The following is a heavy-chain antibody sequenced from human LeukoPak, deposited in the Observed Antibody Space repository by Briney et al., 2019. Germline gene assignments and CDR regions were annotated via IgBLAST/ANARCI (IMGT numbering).Heavy chain of an antibody. V-gene: IGHV4-34*01. J-gene: IGHJ4*02. CDR2: INHSGST. CDR1: GGSFSGYY. CDR3: ARDVPTYYYDSSGYPTLDY. D-gene: IGHD3-22*01. Sequence: SETLSLTCAVYGGSFSGYYWSWIRQPPGQGLEWIGEINHSGSTNYNPSLTSRVTISVDTSKNQFSLKLSSVTAADTAVYYCARDVPTYYYDSSGYPTLDYWGQGTLVTVSS.